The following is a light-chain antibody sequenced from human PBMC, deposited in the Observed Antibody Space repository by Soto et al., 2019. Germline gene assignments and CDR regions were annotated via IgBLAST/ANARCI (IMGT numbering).Light chain of an antibody. J-gene: IGLJ1*01. V-gene: IGLV2-14*03. CDR2: DVT. CDR1: SSDVSGNNY. Sequence: QSALTQPASVSGSPGQSITISCTGTSSDVSGNNYVSWYQQHPGKAPKLLIYDVTNRPSGVSNRFSGSKSGNTASLTISGLQADDEADYFCSSCTTSSTLHVFGTGTKLTVL. CDR3: SSCTTSSTLHV.